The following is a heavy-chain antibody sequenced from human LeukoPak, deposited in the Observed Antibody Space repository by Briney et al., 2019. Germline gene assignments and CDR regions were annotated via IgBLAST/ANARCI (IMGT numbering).Heavy chain of an antibody. CDR2: IKQDGSEK. V-gene: IGHV3-7*03. D-gene: IGHD7-27*01. CDR3: AKAKPELGTWYFDL. J-gene: IGHJ2*01. CDR1: GFTFSSYW. Sequence: GGSLRLSCAASGFTFSSYWMSLVRQAPGKGLEWVANIKQDGSEKYYVDSVNGRFTISIDNSKNTLYLQMNSLRAEDTAVYYCAKAKPELGTWYFDLWGRGTLVPVS.